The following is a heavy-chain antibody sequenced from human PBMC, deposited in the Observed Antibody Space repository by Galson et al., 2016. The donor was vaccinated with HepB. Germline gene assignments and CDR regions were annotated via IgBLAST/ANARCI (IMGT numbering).Heavy chain of an antibody. CDR1: GDSISSNTYY. CDR2: IYYSGST. Sequence: LSLTCSVSGDSISSNTYYWGWIRQPPGKGLEWIGSIYYSGSTYYNPSLKSRVTISVDTSKNQFSLKLSSVTAADTAVYYCAGPGFGLILYGFDPWGQGTLVTVSS. CDR3: AGPGFGLILYGFDP. V-gene: IGHV4-39*01. J-gene: IGHJ5*02. D-gene: IGHD2-8*01.